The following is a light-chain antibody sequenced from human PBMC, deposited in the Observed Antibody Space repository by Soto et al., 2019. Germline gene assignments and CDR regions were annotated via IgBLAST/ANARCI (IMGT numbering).Light chain of an antibody. CDR2: DAS. J-gene: IGKJ5*01. CDR3: QQYDILPIT. Sequence: DIQMTQSPSSLSASVGDRVAITCRASPGIINYLNWYQQKPGKAPNLLIYDASNLEIGVPSRFSGSGSGTHFTFTISSLQTEDIGTYYCQQYDILPITFGRGTRLEIK. V-gene: IGKV1-33*01. CDR1: PGIINY.